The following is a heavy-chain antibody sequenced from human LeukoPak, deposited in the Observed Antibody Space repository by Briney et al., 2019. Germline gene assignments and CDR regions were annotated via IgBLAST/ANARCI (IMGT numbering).Heavy chain of an antibody. CDR2: INHSGST. Sequence: SETLSLTCAVYGGSFSGYYWSWIRQPPGKGLEWIGEINHSGSTNYNPSLKSRVTISVDTSKSQFSLNLRSVTAADTAVYYCARDNSYYYDSSGLFDYWGQGTLVTVSS. CDR1: GGSFSGYY. D-gene: IGHD3-22*01. V-gene: IGHV4-34*01. CDR3: ARDNSYYYDSSGLFDY. J-gene: IGHJ4*02.